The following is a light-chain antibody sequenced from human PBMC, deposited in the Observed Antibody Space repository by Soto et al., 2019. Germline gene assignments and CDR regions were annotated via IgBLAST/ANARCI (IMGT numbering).Light chain of an antibody. Sequence: DIVMTQSPDSLAVSLGERATINCKSSESILFSAKNKNYLSWYQQKPGKAPKLLIYAASSLQSGVPSRFSGSGSGTDFTLTISSLQPEDFATYYCQQSYSTPWTFGQGTKVDIK. V-gene: IGKV1-39*01. CDR1: ESILFSAKNKNY. J-gene: IGKJ1*01. CDR3: QQSYSTPWT. CDR2: AAS.